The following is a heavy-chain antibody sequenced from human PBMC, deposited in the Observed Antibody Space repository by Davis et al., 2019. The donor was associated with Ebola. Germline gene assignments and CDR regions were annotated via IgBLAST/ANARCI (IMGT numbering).Heavy chain of an antibody. D-gene: IGHD4-23*01. V-gene: IGHV3-48*03. J-gene: IGHJ2*01. CDR1: GFTFSSYE. Sequence: GESLKISCAASGFTFSSYEMNWVRQAPGKGLEWVSYIDSSGGTTYYADSVKGRFTISRDSAKNSLYLQMNSLRAEDTAVYYCAKVGDEVVTQENWYFDLWGRGTLVTVSS. CDR2: IDSSGGTT. CDR3: AKVGDEVVTQENWYFDL.